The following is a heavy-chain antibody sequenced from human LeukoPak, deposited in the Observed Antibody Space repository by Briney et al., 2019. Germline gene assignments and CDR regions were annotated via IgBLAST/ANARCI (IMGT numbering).Heavy chain of an antibody. V-gene: IGHV3-23*01. CDR2: IYGNGGTT. J-gene: IGHJ4*02. Sequence: GGSLRLSCVGSGFTFRSHAMSWVRQAPEKGLEFVSGIYGNGGTTYYADSVKGRFSISRDNSKNTLYLQMDSLRGEDTAVYYCAKDFRIGYSAHFDYWGQGALVTVSS. D-gene: IGHD2-21*01. CDR3: AKDFRIGYSAHFDY. CDR1: GFTFRSHA.